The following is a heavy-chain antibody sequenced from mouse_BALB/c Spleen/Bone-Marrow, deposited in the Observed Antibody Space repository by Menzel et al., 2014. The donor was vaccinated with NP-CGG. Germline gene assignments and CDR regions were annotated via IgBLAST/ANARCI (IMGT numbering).Heavy chain of an antibody. V-gene: IGHV1S135*01. CDR1: GYSFTDYN. J-gene: IGHJ3*01. Sequence: EVQGVESGPELVKPGASVKVSCKASGYSFTDYNMYWVKQSHGKSLEWIGYIDPYNGGTSYNQKFKGKATLTVDKSSSTAFMHLNSLTSEDSAVYYCARCDYDGGVWFAYWGQGTLVTVSA. D-gene: IGHD2-4*01. CDR2: IDPYNGGT. CDR3: ARCDYDGGVWFAY.